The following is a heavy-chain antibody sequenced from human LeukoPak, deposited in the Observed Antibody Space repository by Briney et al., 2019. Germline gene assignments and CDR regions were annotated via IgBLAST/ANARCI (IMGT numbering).Heavy chain of an antibody. V-gene: IGHV3-23*01. CDR3: AKVSGYCTNGVCYTHDY. D-gene: IGHD2-8*01. CDR2: LSGSGGSI. J-gene: IGHJ4*02. CDR1: GITFSTYW. Sequence: PGGSLRLSCAGSGITFSTYWMHWVRQAPGKGLEWVSALSGSGGSIYYADSVKGRFTISRDNSKTTLYLQMNSLRAEDTAVYYCAKVSGYCTNGVCYTHDYWGQGTLVTVSS.